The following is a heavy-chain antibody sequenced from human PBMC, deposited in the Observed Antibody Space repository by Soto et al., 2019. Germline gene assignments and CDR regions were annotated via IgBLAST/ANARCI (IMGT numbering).Heavy chain of an antibody. J-gene: IGHJ6*02. CDR1: GEALGSGQSY. CDR2: TFVTGAT. V-gene: IGHV4-61*01. Sequence: QVQLQESGPGLVKSSETLSLICFVSGEALGSGQSYWNWIRQAPGKGLEWIGQTFVTGATKYSASIKSRVTLTVDTSKSQISLTLTSVTAADSATYFCARGRADSAGSSFGRRMDVWGQGTTVTVSS. CDR3: ARGRADSAGSSFGRRMDV. D-gene: IGHD3-10*01.